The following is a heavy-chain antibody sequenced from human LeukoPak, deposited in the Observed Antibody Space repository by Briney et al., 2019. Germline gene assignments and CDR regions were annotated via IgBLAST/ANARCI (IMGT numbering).Heavy chain of an antibody. CDR1: GYSISSGYY. Sequence: SETLSLTCTVSGYSISSGYYWGWIRQPPGKGLEWIGSIYHSGSTYYNPSLKSRVTISVDTSKNQFSLKLSSVTAADTAVYYCARHGGSGSYYTYYYYGMDVWGQGTTVTVSS. V-gene: IGHV4-38-2*02. CDR3: ARHGGSGSYYTYYYYGMDV. J-gene: IGHJ6*02. CDR2: IYHSGST. D-gene: IGHD3-10*01.